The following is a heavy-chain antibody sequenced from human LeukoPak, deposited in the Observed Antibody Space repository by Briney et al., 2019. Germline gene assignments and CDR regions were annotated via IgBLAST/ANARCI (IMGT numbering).Heavy chain of an antibody. CDR2: INPSGGST. J-gene: IGHJ6*02. V-gene: IGHV1-46*01. D-gene: IGHD4-17*01. Sequence: ASVKVSCKASGYTFTSYYMHWVRQAPGQGLEWMGIINPSGGSTSYAQKFQGRVTMTRDTSTSTAYMELSSLRSEDTAVYYCAREDLFSTTVTTPGTYGMDVWGQGTTVTVSS. CDR1: GYTFTSYY. CDR3: AREDLFSTTVTTPGTYGMDV.